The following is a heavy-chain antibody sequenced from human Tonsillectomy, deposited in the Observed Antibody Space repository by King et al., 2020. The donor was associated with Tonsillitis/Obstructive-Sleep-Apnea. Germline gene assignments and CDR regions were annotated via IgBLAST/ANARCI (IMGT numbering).Heavy chain of an antibody. CDR3: ARVRSYDFWSGIYDI. J-gene: IGHJ3*02. CDR2: INWNGGST. Sequence: VQLVESGGGVVRPGGSLRLSCAASGFTFDDYGMSWVRQAPGKGLELVSCINWNGGSTDYADSVKGRFTISRDNGKNSLYLQMSSLRAEDTALYHCARVRSYDFWSGIYDIWGQGTMVTVSS. V-gene: IGHV3-20*01. D-gene: IGHD3-3*01. CDR1: GFTFDDYG.